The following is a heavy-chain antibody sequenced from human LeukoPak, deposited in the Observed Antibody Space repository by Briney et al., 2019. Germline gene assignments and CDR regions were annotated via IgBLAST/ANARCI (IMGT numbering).Heavy chain of an antibody. CDR3: VRVYGSGSTSTINPDALDI. Sequence: SETLSLTCAVSGGSISSSNWWSWVRRPPGKGLEWIGEISHSGTTNYKPSLKSRVTISLDKSKIQVSLRLNSVTAADTAVYYCVRVYGSGSTSTINPDALDIWGQGTMVTVSS. D-gene: IGHD3-10*01. CDR2: ISHSGTT. V-gene: IGHV4-4*02. J-gene: IGHJ3*02. CDR1: GGSISSSNW.